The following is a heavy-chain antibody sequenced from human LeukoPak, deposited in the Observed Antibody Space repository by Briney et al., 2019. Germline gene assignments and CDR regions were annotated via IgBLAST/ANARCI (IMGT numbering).Heavy chain of an antibody. CDR3: ARDPVAGYGMDV. Sequence: PSETLSLTCTVSGGSIGSYYWSWIRQPPGKGLEWIGYIYYSGSTNYNPSLKSRVTISVDTSKNQFSLKLSSVTAADTAVYYCARDPVAGYGMDVWGQGTTVTVSS. V-gene: IGHV4-59*01. CDR2: IYYSGST. J-gene: IGHJ6*02. CDR1: GGSIGSYY. D-gene: IGHD6-19*01.